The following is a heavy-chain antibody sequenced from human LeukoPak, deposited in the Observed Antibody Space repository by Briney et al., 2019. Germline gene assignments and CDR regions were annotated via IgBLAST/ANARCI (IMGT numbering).Heavy chain of an antibody. Sequence: ASVKVSCKASGYTFTSYGISWVRQAPGQGLEWMGWISAYNGNTNYAQKLQGRVTMTTDTSTSTAYMELRSLRSDDTAVYYCARVNCSSTSCYRGYYYYGMDVWGQGTTVTVSS. CDR2: ISAYNGNT. V-gene: IGHV1-18*01. J-gene: IGHJ6*02. CDR3: ARVNCSSTSCYRGYYYYGMDV. CDR1: GYTFTSYG. D-gene: IGHD2-2*02.